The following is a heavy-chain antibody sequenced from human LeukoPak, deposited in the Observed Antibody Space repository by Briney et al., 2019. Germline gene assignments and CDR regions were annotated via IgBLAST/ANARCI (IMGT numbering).Heavy chain of an antibody. CDR1: GGSISSSNYF. D-gene: IGHD2-15*01. CDR2: IYYSGST. V-gene: IGHV4-39*07. Sequence: SETLSLTCTVSGGSISSSNYFWGWIRQPPGKGLEWIGNIYYSGSTYYNPSLKSRVTISVDTSKNQFSLKLSSVTAADTAVYYCARGLVYCSGGSCYYYYYGMDVWGKGTTVTVSS. J-gene: IGHJ6*04. CDR3: ARGLVYCSGGSCYYYYYGMDV.